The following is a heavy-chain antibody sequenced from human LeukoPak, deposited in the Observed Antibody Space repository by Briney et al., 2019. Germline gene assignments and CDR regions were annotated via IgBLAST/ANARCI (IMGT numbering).Heavy chain of an antibody. CDR3: ARGYYGSGSPDPEIDY. CDR2: MNPNSGNT. V-gene: IGHV1-8*01. J-gene: IGHJ4*02. D-gene: IGHD3-10*01. Sequence: ASVKVSCKASGYTFTSYDINWVRQATGQGLEWMGWMNPNSGNTGYAQKFQGRVTMTRNTSVSTAYMELSSLGSEDTAVYYCARGYYGSGSPDPEIDYWGQGTLVTVSS. CDR1: GYTFTSYD.